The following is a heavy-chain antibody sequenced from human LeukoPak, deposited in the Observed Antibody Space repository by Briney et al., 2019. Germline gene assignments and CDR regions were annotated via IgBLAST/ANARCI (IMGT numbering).Heavy chain of an antibody. V-gene: IGHV1-2*02. CDR1: RYTFTDHF. Sequence: ASVKVSCKSSRYTFTDHFIHWVRQAPGQGLEWVGEINPYNGYTKYAWRLQGRVTMTRDTSISTAFMEVSRLTSDDTAVYYCARDYSLNDFDYWGQGTLVTVAS. D-gene: IGHD1-1*01. CDR3: ARDYSLNDFDY. J-gene: IGHJ4*02. CDR2: INPYNGYT.